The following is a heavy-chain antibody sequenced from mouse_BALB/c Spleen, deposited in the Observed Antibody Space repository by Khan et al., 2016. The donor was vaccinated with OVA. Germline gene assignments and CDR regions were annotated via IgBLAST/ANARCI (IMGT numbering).Heavy chain of an antibody. CDR1: GFTFSSFG. J-gene: IGHJ1*01. CDR3: ARSGGNFHEYFDV. V-gene: IGHV5-17*02. CDR2: ISSGSSTI. Sequence: EVELVESGGGLVQPGGSRKLSCAASGFTFSSFGMHWVRQAPKKGLEWVAYISSGSSTIYYVDTVKGRFTISRDNPKNTLFLQMTSLRSEDTAMYYCARSGGNFHEYFDVWGAGTSVTVSA. D-gene: IGHD2-1*01.